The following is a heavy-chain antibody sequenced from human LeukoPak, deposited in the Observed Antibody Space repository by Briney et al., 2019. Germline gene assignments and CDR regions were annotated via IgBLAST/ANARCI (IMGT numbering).Heavy chain of an antibody. Sequence: PGGSLRLSCAASGFTFSDYYMSWIRQAPGKGLEWVSYISSSGSTIYYADSVKGRFTISRDNAKNSLYLQMNSLRAEDTAVYYCARAPPHYDILTGWGLHYFDYWGQGTLVTVSS. V-gene: IGHV3-11*04. CDR3: ARAPPHYDILTGWGLHYFDY. CDR1: GFTFSDYY. CDR2: ISSSGSTI. D-gene: IGHD3-9*01. J-gene: IGHJ4*02.